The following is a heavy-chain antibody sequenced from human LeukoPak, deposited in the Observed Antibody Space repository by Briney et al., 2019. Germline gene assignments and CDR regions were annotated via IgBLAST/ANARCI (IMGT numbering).Heavy chain of an antibody. CDR3: AAEDHYYDLTNYYGFDP. CDR1: GEALSELS. D-gene: IGHD3-22*01. Sequence: ASVKVSCKVSGEALSELSMHWVRQAPGKGLEWMGGFDPDEGQMIYAQKFKGRVTVTEDRSTDTAYMELRSLRSEDTAVYYCAAEDHYYDLTNYYGFDPWGQGTLVIVSS. V-gene: IGHV1-24*01. J-gene: IGHJ5*02. CDR2: FDPDEGQM.